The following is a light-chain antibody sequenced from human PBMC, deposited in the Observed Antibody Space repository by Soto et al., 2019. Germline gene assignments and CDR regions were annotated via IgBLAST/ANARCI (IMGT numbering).Light chain of an antibody. CDR3: SSYTTTSTYV. CDR2: DVS. J-gene: IGLJ1*01. CDR1: SSDVGGYNY. V-gene: IGLV2-14*01. Sequence: QSVLTRPASVSGSPGQSITISCTGTSSDVGGYNYVSWYQQHPGKAPKLIIYDVSNRPSGVSNRFSGSKSANTASLTISGLQAEDEADYYCSSYTTTSTYVFGTGTKVTVL.